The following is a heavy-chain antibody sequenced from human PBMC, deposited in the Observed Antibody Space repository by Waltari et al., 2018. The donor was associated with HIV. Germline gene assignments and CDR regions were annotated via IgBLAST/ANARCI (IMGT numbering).Heavy chain of an antibody. Sequence: EVQLVESGVGLVQPGGSLRLSCAASGFTFSSSWMSWVRQAPGKGLEWVANIKQDGSEKYYVDSMKGLFTISRDNAKNSLYLQINSLRAEDTAVYYCAGRSPARRLNWFDPWGQGTLVIVSS. CDR3: AGRSPARRLNWFDP. D-gene: IGHD2-8*01. CDR1: GFTFSSSW. V-gene: IGHV3-7*01. CDR2: IKQDGSEK. J-gene: IGHJ5*02.